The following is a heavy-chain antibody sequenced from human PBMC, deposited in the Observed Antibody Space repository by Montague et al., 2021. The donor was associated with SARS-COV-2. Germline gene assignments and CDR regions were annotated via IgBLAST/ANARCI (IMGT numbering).Heavy chain of an antibody. CDR3: ARGQQGVNMVLVVIGFYYYMDV. Sequence: SETLSLTCAVSGGSFSGNYWSWVRQPPGEGLQWIGEINQSGDINYNPPLKSRVTISVDTSRNQFSLKLTSVTAADTAVYFCARGQQGVNMVLVVIGFYYYMDVWGQGTTVTVSS. CDR1: GGSFSGNY. D-gene: IGHD2-8*02. J-gene: IGHJ6*02. CDR2: INQSGDI. V-gene: IGHV4-34*01.